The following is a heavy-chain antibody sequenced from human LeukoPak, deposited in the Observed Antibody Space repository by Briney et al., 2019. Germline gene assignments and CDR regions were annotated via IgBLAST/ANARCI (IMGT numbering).Heavy chain of an antibody. CDR1: GGSFSGYY. CDR2: INHSGST. CDR3: ARDRSEVVPFATQIDS. J-gene: IGHJ4*02. Sequence: PSETLSLTCAVYGGSFSGYYWSWIRQPPGKGLEWIGEINHSGSTNYNPSLKSRVTISVDTSKNQFSLKLSSVTAADTAVYYCARDRSEVVPFATQIDSWGQGTLVTVSS. D-gene: IGHD2-2*01. V-gene: IGHV4-34*01.